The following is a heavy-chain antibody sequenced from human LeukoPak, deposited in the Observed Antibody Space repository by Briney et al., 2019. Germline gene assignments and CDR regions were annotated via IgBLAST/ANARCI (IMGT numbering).Heavy chain of an antibody. CDR2: ISYDGSNK. V-gene: IGHV3-30*18. CDR1: GFTFSSYG. D-gene: IGHD4-17*01. CDR3: AKMGSKLYYGDYENKATFDY. Sequence: PGRSLRLSCAASGFTFSSYGMHWVRQAPGKGLEWVAVISYDGSNKYYADSVKGRFTISRDNSKNTLYLQMNSLRAEGTAVYYCAKMGSKLYYGDYENKATFDYWGQGTLVTVSS. J-gene: IGHJ4*02.